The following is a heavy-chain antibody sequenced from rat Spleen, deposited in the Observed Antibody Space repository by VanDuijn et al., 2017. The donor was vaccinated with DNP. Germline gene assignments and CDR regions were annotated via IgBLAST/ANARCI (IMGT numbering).Heavy chain of an antibody. V-gene: IGHV2S12*01. CDR1: GFSLTSYG. J-gene: IGHJ3*01. D-gene: IGHD1-10*01. Sequence: QVQLKESGPGLVQPSQTLSLTCTVSGFSLTSYGVSWVRQPPGKGLEWIAARSSGGSTYYNSALKSRLSIDRDTSKSQVFLKMNSLQTEDTAMYFCASGNNFGIAYWGQGTLVTVSS. CDR2: RSSGGST. CDR3: ASGNNFGIAY.